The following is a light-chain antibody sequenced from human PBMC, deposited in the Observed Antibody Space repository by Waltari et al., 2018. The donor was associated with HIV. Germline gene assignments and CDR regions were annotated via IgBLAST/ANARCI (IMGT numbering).Light chain of an antibody. J-gene: IGLJ1*01. Sequence: QSALPQPASVSGSPGQSITISCTGTSSDVGGYNYVSWYQQHPGKAPKLMISEVNNRPSGVSNRFSGSKSGNTASLTISGLQAEDEADYYCSSYTSSSTLYVFGTGTKVTVL. V-gene: IGLV2-14*01. CDR2: EVN. CDR3: SSYTSSSTLYV. CDR1: SSDVGGYNY.